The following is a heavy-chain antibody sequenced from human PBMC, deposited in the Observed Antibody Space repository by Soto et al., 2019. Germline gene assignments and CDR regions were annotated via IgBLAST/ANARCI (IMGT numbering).Heavy chain of an antibody. D-gene: IGHD3-10*01. J-gene: IGHJ4*02. CDR3: AREGVYYCSGTGTLPDFFDY. CDR2: IYYSGST. CDR1: CGSISSYY. V-gene: IGHV4-59*01. Sequence: SETLSVTCTVSCGSISSYYWSWIRQPPRKGLEWIGDIYYSGSTNYNPSLKSRVTISVDTSKNQFSLKLSSVTAADTAVYYCAREGVYYCSGTGTLPDFFDYWGQGSPVTGSS.